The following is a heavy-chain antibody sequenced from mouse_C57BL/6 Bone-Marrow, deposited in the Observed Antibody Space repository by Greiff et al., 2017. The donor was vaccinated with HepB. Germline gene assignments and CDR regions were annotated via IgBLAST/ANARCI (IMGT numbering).Heavy chain of an antibody. CDR2: IYPGGGYT. CDR1: GYTFTNYW. V-gene: IGHV1-63*01. CDR3: ASHYDYDGDVPFAY. D-gene: IGHD2-4*01. J-gene: IGHJ3*01. Sequence: QVQLKQSGAELVRPGTSVKMSCKASGYTFTNYWICWAKQRPGHGLEWIGDIYPGGGYTNYNEKFKGKATLTADKSSSTAYMQFSSLTSEDSAIYYCASHYDYDGDVPFAYWGQGTLVTVSA.